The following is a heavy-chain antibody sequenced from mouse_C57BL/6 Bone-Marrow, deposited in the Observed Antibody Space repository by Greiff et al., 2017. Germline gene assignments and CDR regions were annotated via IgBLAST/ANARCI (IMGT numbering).Heavy chain of an antibody. CDR1: GYTFTDYY. CDR2: INPNNGGT. J-gene: IGHJ1*03. V-gene: IGHV1-26*01. D-gene: IGHD1-1*01. CDR3: ARGPLYGSSYDWYFDV. Sequence: VQLQQPGPELVKPGASVKISCKASGYTFTDYYMNWVKQSHGKGLEWIGDINPNNGGTSYNQKFKGKATLTVDKSSSTAYMELRSLTSEDSAVYYWARGPLYGSSYDWYFDVWGTGTTVTVSS.